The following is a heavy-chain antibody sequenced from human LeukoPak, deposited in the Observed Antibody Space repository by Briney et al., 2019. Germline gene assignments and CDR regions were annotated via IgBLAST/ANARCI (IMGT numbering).Heavy chain of an antibody. CDR3: ARRGSGYFDSREAFNL. V-gene: IGHV1-2*06. CDR2: INPNSGGT. J-gene: IGHJ3*01. CDR1: GYTFIAYY. D-gene: IGHD3-22*01. Sequence: ASVKVSCKASGYTFIAYYVHWVRQAPGQGLEWMGRINPNSGGTNYAQKFQGRVTMTRDTSITTAYMELSRLRSDDTAVYYCARRGSGYFDSREAFNLWGHGTMVTVSS.